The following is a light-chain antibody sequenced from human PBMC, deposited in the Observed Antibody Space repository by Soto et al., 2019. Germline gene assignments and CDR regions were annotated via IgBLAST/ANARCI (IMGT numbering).Light chain of an antibody. Sequence: EIVLTQSPGTLSLSPGERATLSCRASQSVSSSYLAWYQQKPGHAPRLLIYGASNRATGIPNRCSGSGSGTDFTLTISRLEPEDFAVYYCQHYYNWPPWTFGQGTKVDI. CDR2: GAS. V-gene: IGKV3-20*01. CDR3: QHYYNWPPWT. CDR1: QSVSSSY. J-gene: IGKJ1*01.